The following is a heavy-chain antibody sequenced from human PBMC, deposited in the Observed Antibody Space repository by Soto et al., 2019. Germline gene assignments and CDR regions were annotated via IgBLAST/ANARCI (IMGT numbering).Heavy chain of an antibody. V-gene: IGHV1-69*13. CDR1: GGTFSSYA. J-gene: IGHJ4*02. CDR3: ARDSVRSSGWYLFDY. CDR2: IIPIFGTA. Sequence: GASVKVSCKASGGTFSSYAISWVLQAPGQGLEWMGGIIPIFGTANYAQKFQGRVTITADESTSTAYMELSSLRSEDAAVYYCARDSVRSSGWYLFDYWGQGTLVTVSS. D-gene: IGHD6-19*01.